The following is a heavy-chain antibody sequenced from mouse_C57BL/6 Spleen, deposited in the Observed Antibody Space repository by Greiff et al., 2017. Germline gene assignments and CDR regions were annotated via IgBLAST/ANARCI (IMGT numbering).Heavy chain of an antibody. V-gene: IGHV1-50*01. CDR1: GYTFTSYW. CDR2: IDPSDSYT. Sequence: QVQLQQSGAELVKPGASVKLSCKASGYTFTSYWMQWVKQRPGQGLEWIGEIDPSDSYTNYNQKFKGKATLTVDTSSSTAYRQLRSLTSEDSAVYYCARLASGHYGSSYYWGQGTTLTVSS. D-gene: IGHD1-1*01. J-gene: IGHJ2*01. CDR3: ARLASGHYGSSYY.